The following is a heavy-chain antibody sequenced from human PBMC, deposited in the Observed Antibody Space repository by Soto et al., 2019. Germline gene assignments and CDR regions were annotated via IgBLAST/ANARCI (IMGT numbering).Heavy chain of an antibody. J-gene: IGHJ5*02. V-gene: IGHV1-8*01. Sequence: QVQLVQSGAEVKKPGASVKVSCKASGYTFTSNDLYWLRQASGQGPEWMGWMNPKTGDSNSAEKFQGRLRMTRNTSTNTAYMELSSLTSEDTAVYSCARGRPGGGIKRSWFDPWGQGTLVTVST. CDR1: GYTFTSND. CDR3: ARGRPGGGIKRSWFDP. D-gene: IGHD1-1*01. CDR2: MNPKTGDS.